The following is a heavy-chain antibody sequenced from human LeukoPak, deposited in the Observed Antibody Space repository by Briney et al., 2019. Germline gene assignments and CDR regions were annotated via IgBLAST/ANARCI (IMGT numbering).Heavy chain of an antibody. J-gene: IGHJ4*02. V-gene: IGHV1-2*02. CDR3: ARDLQPSNFDY. Sequence: ASVKVSCKASGYTFTGYYMHWVRQAPGQGLEWMGWINPKSGGTNYAQKFQGRVTMTRDTSISTTYMELSRLRSDDTAVYYCARDLQPSNFDYWGQGTLVTVSS. CDR1: GYTFTGYY. CDR2: INPKSGGT.